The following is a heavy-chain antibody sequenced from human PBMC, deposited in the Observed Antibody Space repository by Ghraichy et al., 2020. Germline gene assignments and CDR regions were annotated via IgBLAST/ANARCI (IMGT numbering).Heavy chain of an antibody. Sequence: SGPTLVKPTQTLTLTCTFSGFSLSTSGVGVGWIRQPPGKALEWLALIYWNDDKRYSPSLESRLTITKDTSRNQVVLTMTNMDPVDTATYYCAHRLRGDCGSSGCQDYFDYWGQGTLVTVSS. CDR3: AHRLRGDCGSSGCQDYFDY. CDR2: IYWNDDK. CDR1: GFSLSTSGVG. V-gene: IGHV2-5*01. D-gene: IGHD2-2*01. J-gene: IGHJ4*02.